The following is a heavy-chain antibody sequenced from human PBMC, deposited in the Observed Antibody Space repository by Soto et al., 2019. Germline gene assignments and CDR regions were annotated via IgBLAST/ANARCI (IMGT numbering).Heavy chain of an antibody. D-gene: IGHD1-26*01. Sequence: PSQTLSLTCGISGDSVSSNSAAWNWLRQSPSRGLEWLGRTYYRSKWYNDYAVSVESRITINPGTSKNHFSLQLNFVTPEDTAVYFCARGEQYSGRIFDYWGQGTLVPSPQ. CDR2: TYYRSKWYN. V-gene: IGHV6-1*01. J-gene: IGHJ4*02. CDR1: GDSVSSNSAA. CDR3: ARGEQYSGRIFDY.